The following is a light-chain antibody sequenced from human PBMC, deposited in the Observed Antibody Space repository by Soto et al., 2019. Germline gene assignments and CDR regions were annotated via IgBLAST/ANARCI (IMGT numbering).Light chain of an antibody. J-gene: IGKJ5*01. CDR2: GAS. V-gene: IGKV3D-15*01. CDR3: QQYNNWPAIT. CDR1: PSVTNY. Sequence: EIVLTHSPATLSLSPGEIATLSCRASPSVTNYLAWYQQKPGQPPRLVISGASTRAPGIPARFSGFGSGTDFTLNISSLQSEDFAIYYCQQYNNWPAITFGQGTRLEIK.